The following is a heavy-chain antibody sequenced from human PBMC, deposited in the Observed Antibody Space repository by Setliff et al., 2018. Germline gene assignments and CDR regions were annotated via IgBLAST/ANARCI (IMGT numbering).Heavy chain of an antibody. CDR3: TRVWSMVSDSYYFYMEV. CDR1: GFTFSTYG. D-gene: IGHD2-8*02. Sequence: PGGSLRLSCAASGFTFSTYGMHWVRQAPGKGLEEVAYIWYDGSSTTYADSVKGQLTISRDNAKNTLYLQMNSLRAEDTAVYFCTRVWSMVSDSYYFYMEVWGKGTTVTVSS. CDR2: IWYDGSST. J-gene: IGHJ6*03. V-gene: IGHV3-33*01.